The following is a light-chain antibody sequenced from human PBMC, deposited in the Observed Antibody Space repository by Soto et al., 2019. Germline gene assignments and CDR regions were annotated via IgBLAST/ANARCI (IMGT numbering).Light chain of an antibody. CDR2: DVS. Sequence: QSALTQPASVSGSPGQSITISCTGTSSDVGGYNYVSWYQEHPGKAPKFMIYDVSNRPSVVSNRFSGSKSGNTASLTISGLQAEDEADYYCASYTSDSTYVFGTGTKLTVL. CDR3: ASYTSDSTYV. CDR1: SSDVGGYNY. J-gene: IGLJ1*01. V-gene: IGLV2-14*01.